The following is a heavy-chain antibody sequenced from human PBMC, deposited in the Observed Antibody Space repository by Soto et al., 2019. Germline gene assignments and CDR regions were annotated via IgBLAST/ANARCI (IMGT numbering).Heavy chain of an antibody. V-gene: IGHV4-39*01. D-gene: IGHD5-12*01. CDR3: ARLGGDHSGYTIDY. J-gene: IGHJ4*02. CDR2: IYYSGST. Sequence: SETLSLTCTVSGGSLSSSSYYWGWIRQPPGKGLEWIGSIYYSGSTYYNPSLKSRVTISVDTSKNQFSLKLSSVTAADTAVYYCARLGGDHSGYTIDYWGQGTLVTVSS. CDR1: GGSLSSSSYY.